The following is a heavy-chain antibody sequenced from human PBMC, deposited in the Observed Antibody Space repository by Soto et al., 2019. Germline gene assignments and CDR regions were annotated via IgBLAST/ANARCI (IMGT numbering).Heavy chain of an antibody. D-gene: IGHD3-22*01. CDR2: ISYDGSNK. V-gene: IGHV3-30*18. Sequence: GSLRLSCAASGFTFSSYGMHWVRQAPGKGLEWVAVISYDGSNKYYADSVKGRFTISRDNSKNTLYLQMNSLRAEDTAVYYCAKEWVYDSSGPLRFDPWGQGSLVTV. CDR1: GFTFSSYG. CDR3: AKEWVYDSSGPLRFDP. J-gene: IGHJ5*02.